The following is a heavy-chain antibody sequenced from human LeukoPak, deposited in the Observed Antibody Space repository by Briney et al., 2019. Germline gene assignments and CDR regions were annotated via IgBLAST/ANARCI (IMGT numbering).Heavy chain of an antibody. V-gene: IGHV1-69*04. CDR2: IIPILGIA. D-gene: IGHD2-21*02. Sequence: ASVKVSCKASGGTFSSYAISWVRQAPGQGLEWMGRIIPILGIANYAQKFQGRVTITADKSTGTAYMELGSLRSEDTAVYYCAREQVVTASYYFDYWGQGTLVTVSS. CDR3: AREQVVTASYYFDY. J-gene: IGHJ4*02. CDR1: GGTFSSYA.